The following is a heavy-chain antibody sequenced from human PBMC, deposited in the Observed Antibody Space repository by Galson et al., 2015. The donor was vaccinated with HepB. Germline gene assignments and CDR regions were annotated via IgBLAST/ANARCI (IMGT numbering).Heavy chain of an antibody. J-gene: IGHJ6*02. CDR3: ARDRELRFLEWLGSYYYGMDV. CDR2: ISDDGRNK. D-gene: IGHD3-3*01. V-gene: IGHV3-30*04. CDR1: GFTFSSYA. Sequence: LRLSCAASGFTFSSYAMHWVRQPPGKGLEWVAVISDDGRNKFYADSVKGRFTISRDNSKNTVNLQMNSLRAEDTSVYYCARDRELRFLEWLGSYYYGMDVWGQGTTVTVSS.